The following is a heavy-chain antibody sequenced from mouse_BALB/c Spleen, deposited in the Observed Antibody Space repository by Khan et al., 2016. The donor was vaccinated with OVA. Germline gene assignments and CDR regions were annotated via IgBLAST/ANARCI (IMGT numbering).Heavy chain of an antibody. Sequence: QVQLKESGPGLVAPSQSLSITCTISGFSLTNYGIHWVRQPPGKGLEWLVMIWSDGSTTYNSALKSRLSISKDNSKSQVFLKMNSLQTDDTAISYCARQPYYHDKFMDYWGQGTSVTVSS. V-gene: IGHV2-6-1*01. CDR1: GFSLTNYG. CDR2: IWSDGST. J-gene: IGHJ4*01. D-gene: IGHD2-10*01. CDR3: ARQPYYHDKFMDY.